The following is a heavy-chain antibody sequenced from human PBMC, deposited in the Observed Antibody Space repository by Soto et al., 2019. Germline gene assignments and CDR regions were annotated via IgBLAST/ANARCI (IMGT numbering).Heavy chain of an antibody. J-gene: IGHJ4*02. CDR3: ARDHWAADY. CDR2: IYSGGST. Sequence: GSLRLSCAASGFTVSTKYMSWVRQAPGKGLEWVSVIYSGGSTFYADSVRGRFTISRDNSKNTVNLQMNSLRAEDTAVYYCARDHWAADYWGQGTLVTVSS. CDR1: GFTVSTKY. D-gene: IGHD3-16*01. V-gene: IGHV3-66*01.